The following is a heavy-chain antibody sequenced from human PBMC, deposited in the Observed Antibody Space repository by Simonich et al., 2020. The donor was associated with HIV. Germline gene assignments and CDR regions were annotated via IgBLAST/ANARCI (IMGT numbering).Heavy chain of an antibody. CDR3: AHTGYGTEFDY. CDR2: IYWDDHK. J-gene: IGHJ4*02. D-gene: IGHD4-17*01. Sequence: QITLKESGPTQVKPPQTLTLTCTFSGFSLSTSGVGVGWIRQPPGKALASLALIYWDDHKRSSPSLKSRLTITKDTSKNHVVLTMTNMDPVDTATYYCAHTGYGTEFDYWGQGTLVTVSS. CDR1: GFSLSTSGVG. V-gene: IGHV2-5*02.